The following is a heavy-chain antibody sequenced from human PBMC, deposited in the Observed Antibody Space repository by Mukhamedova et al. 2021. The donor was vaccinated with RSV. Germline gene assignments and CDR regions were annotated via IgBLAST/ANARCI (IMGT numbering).Heavy chain of an antibody. V-gene: IGHV4-4*02. Sequence: EWIGEIYPSGGTHYNPSLKSRVTISVDKSKNQFSLKLNSVTAADTAVYYCVSNGGVITTKGAFFDHWGQGTLVTVSS. CDR3: VSNGGVITTKGAFFDH. D-gene: IGHD3-16*01. J-gene: IGHJ4*02. CDR2: IYPSGGT.